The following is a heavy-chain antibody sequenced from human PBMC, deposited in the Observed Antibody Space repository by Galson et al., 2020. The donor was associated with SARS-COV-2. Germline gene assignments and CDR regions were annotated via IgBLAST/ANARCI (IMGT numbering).Heavy chain of an antibody. V-gene: IGHV4-31*03. CDR3: ARGGGDWDY. J-gene: IGHJ4*02. CDR1: GGSISSGGYY. CDR2: IYYSGST. D-gene: IGHD2-21*01. Sequence: ASETLSLTCTVSGGSISSGGYYWSWIRQHQGKGLEWIGYIYYSGSTYYNPSLKSRVTISVDTSKNQFSLKLSSVTAADTDVYYCARGGGDWDYWGQGTLVTVSS.